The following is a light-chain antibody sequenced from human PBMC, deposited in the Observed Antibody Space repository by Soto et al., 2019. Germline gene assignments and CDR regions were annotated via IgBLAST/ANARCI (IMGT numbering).Light chain of an antibody. J-gene: IGLJ3*02. CDR2: EVT. Sequence: QSALTQPASVSGSPGQSITISCTGTSSEVATYNLVSWYQQRPGTAPQLIIYEVTKRPSGVSTRFSGSQSGNTASLTISGLQADDEADYYCCARVFGGVTKVTVL. CDR3: CARV. CDR1: SSEVATYNL. V-gene: IGLV2-23*02.